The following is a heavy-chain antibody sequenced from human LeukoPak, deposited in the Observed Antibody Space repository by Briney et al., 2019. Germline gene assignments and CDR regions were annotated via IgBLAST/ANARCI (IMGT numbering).Heavy chain of an antibody. CDR1: GFTFSSYG. CDR2: ISSSGSTI. V-gene: IGHV3-48*03. D-gene: IGHD3-22*01. Sequence: GGSLRLSCAASGFTFSSYGMNWVRQAPGKGLKGVSYISSSGSTIYYAGSVKGRFTISRDNAKNSLYLQMNSLRAEDTAVYYCARDNYDSSGYYFDWGQGTLVTVSS. J-gene: IGHJ4*02. CDR3: ARDNYDSSGYYFD.